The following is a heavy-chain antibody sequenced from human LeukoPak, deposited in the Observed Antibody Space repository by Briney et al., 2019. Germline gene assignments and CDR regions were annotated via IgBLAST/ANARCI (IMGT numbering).Heavy chain of an antibody. CDR3: ATDPTGSSWYNY. Sequence: ASVKVSCKASGYTFTGYYMHWVRQAPGQGLEGMGWINPNSGGTNYAQKFQGRVTMTRDTSISAAYMELSRLRSDDTAVYYCATDPTGSSWYNYWGQGTLVTVSS. CDR2: INPNSGGT. V-gene: IGHV1-2*02. CDR1: GYTFTGYY. D-gene: IGHD6-13*01. J-gene: IGHJ4*02.